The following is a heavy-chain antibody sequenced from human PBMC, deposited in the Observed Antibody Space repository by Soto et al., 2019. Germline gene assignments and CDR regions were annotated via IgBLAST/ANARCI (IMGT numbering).Heavy chain of an antibody. Sequence: EVQLVESGGGLVQPGGSLRLSCAASGFRFSIYSMNWVRQAPGKGLEWSAYITSDTNTIKYADSLKGRFTISRDNGKNSVYLQMNSLRDEDTAVYYCARSVEGHFDYWGQGTVVTVSA. V-gene: IGHV3-48*02. D-gene: IGHD6-19*01. J-gene: IGHJ4*02. CDR1: GFRFSIYS. CDR3: ARSVEGHFDY. CDR2: ITSDTNTI.